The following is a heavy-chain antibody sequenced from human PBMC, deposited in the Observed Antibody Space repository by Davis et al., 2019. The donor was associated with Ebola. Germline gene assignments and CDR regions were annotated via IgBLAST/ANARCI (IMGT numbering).Heavy chain of an antibody. CDR1: GFSLSNARMG. Sequence: SGPTLVKPTETLTLTCTVSGFSLSNARMGVSWVRQAPGKAPEWLAHIFSDDEKSYSTSLRSRLTISEDTSKTRVVLTMTNMGPADTATYYCARTIYDFWSHNYYGMDVWGQGTTVTVSS. J-gene: IGHJ6*02. D-gene: IGHD3-3*01. CDR3: ARTIYDFWSHNYYGMDV. V-gene: IGHV2-26*01. CDR2: IFSDDEK.